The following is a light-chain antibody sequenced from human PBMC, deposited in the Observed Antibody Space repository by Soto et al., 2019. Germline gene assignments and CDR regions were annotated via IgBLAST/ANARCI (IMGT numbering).Light chain of an antibody. J-gene: IGKJ4*01. CDR2: AAS. Sequence: DIQMTQSPSSLSASVGDRVTITCRASQSISSYLNWYQQKPGKAPKLLIYAASSLQSGVPSRFSGSCSGTDFTLNISSLQPEDFATYYCQQSYSTPLTFGGGTKVEIK. CDR1: QSISSY. V-gene: IGKV1-39*01. CDR3: QQSYSTPLT.